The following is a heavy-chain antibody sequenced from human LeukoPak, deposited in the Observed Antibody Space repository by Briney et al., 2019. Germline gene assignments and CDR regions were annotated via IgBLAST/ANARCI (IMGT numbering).Heavy chain of an antibody. Sequence: ASVKVSCKASGFTFTSYGISWVRQAPGQGLEWMGWVSAYNGNTNYAQKFKGRFTMSTDKSKSTAFMELRSLRSDDTAVYYCARDGYYYDSSGYYSFPDYWGQGTLVTVSS. CDR1: GFTFTSYG. CDR3: ARDGYYYDSSGYYSFPDY. J-gene: IGHJ4*02. D-gene: IGHD3-22*01. CDR2: VSAYNGNT. V-gene: IGHV1-18*01.